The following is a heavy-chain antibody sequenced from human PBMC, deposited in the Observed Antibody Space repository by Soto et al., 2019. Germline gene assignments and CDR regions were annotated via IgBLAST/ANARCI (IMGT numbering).Heavy chain of an antibody. CDR1: GFTFSSYG. Sequence: QVQLVESGGGVVQTGRSLRLSCAASGFTFSSYGMHWVRQAPGKGLAGVAVISYDGSNKYYADSVKGRFTISRDNSKNTLYLQMNSLRAEDTAVYYCAKAGHYYDAYYYGMDVWGQGTTVTVS. J-gene: IGHJ6*02. CDR2: ISYDGSNK. V-gene: IGHV3-30*18. CDR3: AKAGHYYDAYYYGMDV. D-gene: IGHD3-22*01.